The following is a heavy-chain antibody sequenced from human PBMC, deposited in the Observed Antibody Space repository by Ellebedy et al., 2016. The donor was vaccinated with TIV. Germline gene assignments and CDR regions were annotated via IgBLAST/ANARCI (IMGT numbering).Heavy chain of an antibody. V-gene: IGHV3-33*01. D-gene: IGHD6-19*01. CDR1: GISFSDYG. CDR2: IWYDGSNK. J-gene: IGHJ4*02. Sequence: GESLKICXAASGISFSDYGMHWVRQAPGKGLEWVGVIWYDGSNKYYADSVKGRFTISRDNSKNTLYLQMNSLRPEDTAVYYCASIHLYSSGWYYFDYWGQGTLVTVSS. CDR3: ASIHLYSSGWYYFDY.